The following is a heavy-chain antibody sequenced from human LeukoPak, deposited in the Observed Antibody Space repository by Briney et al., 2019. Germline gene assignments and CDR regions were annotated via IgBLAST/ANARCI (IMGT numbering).Heavy chain of an antibody. D-gene: IGHD6-19*01. CDR1: GFTFSSYG. CDR3: ARDKEVAVAGQYYFDY. CDR2: IWYDGSNK. Sequence: PGRSLRLSCAASGFTFSSYGMHWVRQAPGKGLEWVAVIWYDGSNKYYADSVKGRFTISRDNSKNTLYLQMNSLRAEDTAVYYCARDKEVAVAGQYYFDYWGQGTLVIVSS. J-gene: IGHJ4*02. V-gene: IGHV3-33*01.